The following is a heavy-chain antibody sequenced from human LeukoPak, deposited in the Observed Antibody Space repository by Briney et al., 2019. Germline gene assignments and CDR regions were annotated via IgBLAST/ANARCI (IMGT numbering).Heavy chain of an antibody. V-gene: IGHV4-30-4*08. CDR1: GGSISSGDYY. J-gene: IGHJ4*02. Sequence: SQTLSLTCTVSGGSISSGDYYWSWIRQPPGKGLEWIGYIYYSGSTYHNPSLMSRVTISVDRSKNQFSLKVNSVTAADTAVYYCARGLLFAGNSYFDYWGQGVLVTVSS. CDR2: IYYSGST. CDR3: ARGLLFAGNSYFDY. D-gene: IGHD4-23*01.